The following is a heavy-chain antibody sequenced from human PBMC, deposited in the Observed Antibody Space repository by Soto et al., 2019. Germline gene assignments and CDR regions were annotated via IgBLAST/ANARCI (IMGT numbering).Heavy chain of an antibody. CDR3: ADGGEWSFNFVY. V-gene: IGHV3-30*03. J-gene: IGHJ4*02. Sequence: GGSLRLSCAASGFTFSSYGMHWVRQAPGKGLEWVAVISYDGSNKYYADSVKGRFTISRDNSKNTLYLQMNNLRAEDTAVYYCADGGEWSFNFVYWGQGTQVTVSS. CDR1: GFTFSSYG. D-gene: IGHD3-3*01. CDR2: ISYDGSNK.